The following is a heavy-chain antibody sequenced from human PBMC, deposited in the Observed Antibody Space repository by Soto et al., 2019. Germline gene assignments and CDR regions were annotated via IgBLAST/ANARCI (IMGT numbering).Heavy chain of an antibody. CDR3: ARRAAAEDYYYYGMDV. J-gene: IGHJ6*02. CDR2: IIPIFGTA. Sequence: SVKVSCKASGGTFSSYAISWVRQAPGQGLEWMGGIIPIFGTANYAQKFQGRVTITADESTSTAYMELSSLRSEDTAVYYCARRAAAEDYYYYGMDVWGQGTAVTVSS. V-gene: IGHV1-69*13. CDR1: GGTFSSYA. D-gene: IGHD6-13*01.